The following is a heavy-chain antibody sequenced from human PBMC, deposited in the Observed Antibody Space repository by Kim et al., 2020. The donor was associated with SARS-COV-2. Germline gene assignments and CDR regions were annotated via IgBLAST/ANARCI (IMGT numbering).Heavy chain of an antibody. V-gene: IGHV1-18*04. CDR1: GYTFTSYG. CDR2: ISAYNGNT. J-gene: IGHJ3*02. Sequence: ASVKVSCKASGYTFTSYGISWVRQAPGQGLEWMGWISAYNGNTNYAQKLQGRVTMTTDTSTSTAYMELRSLRSDDTAVYYCARVVRDFWSGYYSRVGAFDIWGQGTMVTVSS. D-gene: IGHD3-3*01. CDR3: ARVVRDFWSGYYSRVGAFDI.